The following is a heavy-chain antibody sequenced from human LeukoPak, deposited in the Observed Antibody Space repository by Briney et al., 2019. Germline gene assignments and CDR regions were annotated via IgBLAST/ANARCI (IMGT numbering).Heavy chain of an antibody. Sequence: SETLSLTCTVSGGSISSYYWSWIRQPPGKGLEWLGHIYYSGSTNYNPSLKSRVTISVDTSKNQFSLNLTSVTAADTAVYYCAGETPLRYFDPWGQGTQVTVSS. V-gene: IGHV4-59*12. J-gene: IGHJ5*02. CDR2: IYYSGST. CDR1: GGSISSYY. D-gene: IGHD3-9*01. CDR3: AGETPLRYFDP.